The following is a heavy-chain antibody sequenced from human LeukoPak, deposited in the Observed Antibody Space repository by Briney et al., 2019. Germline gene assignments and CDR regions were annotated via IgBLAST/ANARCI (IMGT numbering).Heavy chain of an antibody. V-gene: IGHV4-38-2*02. J-gene: IGHJ4*02. D-gene: IGHD1-26*01. CDR2: IYHSGST. CDR1: GYSISSGYY. CDR3: ARGGVGATRFDY. Sequence: SETLSLTCTVSGYSISSGYYWGWIRQPPGKGLEWIGSIYHSGSTYYNPSLKSRVTISVDTSKNQFSLKLSSVTAADTAVYYCARGGVGATRFDYWGQGTLVTVSS.